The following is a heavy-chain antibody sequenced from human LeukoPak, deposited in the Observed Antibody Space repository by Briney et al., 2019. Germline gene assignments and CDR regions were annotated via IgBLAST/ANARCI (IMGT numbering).Heavy chain of an antibody. D-gene: IGHD3-16*02. Sequence: GASVKVSCKASGGTFISYTIRWGRQAPGQGGEWMGRIMPIRGIANDAQKFQGRVTNPAYNSTITASMELSSLRSYDTAVYSCASGSGGSKITFGGVIVSFDYWGQGTLVTVSS. CDR3: ASGSGGSKITFGGVIVSFDY. J-gene: IGHJ4*02. CDR1: GGTFISYT. V-gene: IGHV1-69*02. CDR2: IMPIRGIA.